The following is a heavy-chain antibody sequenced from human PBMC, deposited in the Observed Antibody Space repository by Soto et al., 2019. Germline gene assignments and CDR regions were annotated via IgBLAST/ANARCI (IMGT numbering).Heavy chain of an antibody. Sequence: GGSLRLSCAASGFTFSSYSMNWVRQAPGKGLEWVSYISSSSSPIFYADSVKGRFTISRDNAKNSLYLQMNSLRAEDTAVYYCAISNIPDWFDPWGQGTLVTVSS. CDR3: AISNIPDWFDP. D-gene: IGHD3-16*02. CDR1: GFTFSSYS. V-gene: IGHV3-48*01. J-gene: IGHJ5*02. CDR2: ISSSSSPI.